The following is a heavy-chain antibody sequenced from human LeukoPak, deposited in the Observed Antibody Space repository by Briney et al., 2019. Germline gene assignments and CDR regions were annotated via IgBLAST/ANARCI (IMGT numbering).Heavy chain of an antibody. J-gene: IGHJ6*03. Sequence: GASVKVSCKASGGTFSSYAISWVRQATGQGLEWMGGINPNFGTANYAQNFQGRVTITPNESTSPAYMELSRLRTEDTAVYYCATYHYDHYDSSGYHPYYYYYMDVWGKGTTFT. CDR2: INPNFGTA. D-gene: IGHD3-22*01. CDR1: GGTFSSYA. V-gene: IGHV1-69*13. CDR3: ATYHYDHYDSSGYHPYYYYYMDV.